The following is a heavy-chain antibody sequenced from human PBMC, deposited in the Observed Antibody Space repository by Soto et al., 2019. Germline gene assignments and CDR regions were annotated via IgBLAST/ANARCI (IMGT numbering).Heavy chain of an antibody. J-gene: IGHJ5*02. D-gene: IGHD5-18*01. CDR1: GFTFSHYI. CDR2: IRDDGKKT. V-gene: IGHV3-30*03. Sequence: GGSLRVSCAASGFTFSHYIYHWVRQAPGKGLQWVAVIRDDGKKTNYATSVRGRFTVSRDMSKSTIFLQMNNLRIDDSAIYSCAREGDSHAFRGFDLWGQGTPVTVSS. CDR3: AREGDSHAFRGFDL.